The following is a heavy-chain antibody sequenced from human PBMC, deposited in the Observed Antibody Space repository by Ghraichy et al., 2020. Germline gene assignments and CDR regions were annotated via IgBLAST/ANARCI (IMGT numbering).Heavy chain of an antibody. Sequence: GGSLRLSCAASGFTFSNYRMNWVRQAPGRGLEWVSSISSSSSYIYYADSMKGRFTISRDNARNSLFLQMNSLGAEDTAVYYCATSCSTSCPWGPDYWGQGTLVTVSS. CDR3: ATSCSTSCPWGPDY. V-gene: IGHV3-21*01. CDR1: GFTFSNYR. J-gene: IGHJ4*02. D-gene: IGHD2-2*01. CDR2: ISSSSSYI.